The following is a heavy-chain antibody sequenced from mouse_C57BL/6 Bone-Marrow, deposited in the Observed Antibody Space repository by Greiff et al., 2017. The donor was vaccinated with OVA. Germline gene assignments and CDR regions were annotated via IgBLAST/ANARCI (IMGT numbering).Heavy chain of an antibody. CDR2: ISDGGSYT. D-gene: IGHD1-1*01. Sequence: DVHLVESGGGLVKPGGSLKLSCAASGFTFSSYAMSWVRQTPEKRLEWVATISDGGSYTYYPDNVKGRFTISRDNAKNNLYLQMSHLKSEDTAMYYCARDRDYGSSYYWYFDVWGTGTTVTVSS. CDR3: ARDRDYGSSYYWYFDV. V-gene: IGHV5-4*01. CDR1: GFTFSSYA. J-gene: IGHJ1*03.